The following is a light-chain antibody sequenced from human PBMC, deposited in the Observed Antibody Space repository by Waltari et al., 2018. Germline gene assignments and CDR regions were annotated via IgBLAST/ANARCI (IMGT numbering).Light chain of an antibody. J-gene: IGKJ3*01. Sequence: DIQVTQSPSSLSASVGDRVTITCRTSQNINIYLNWYQHKVGKAPKLLIYAASNLQSGIPSKFSGTGSGTDFTLTISSLQPEDVATYYCQQSYSLPFTFGPGTRVDVK. V-gene: IGKV1-39*01. CDR3: QQSYSLPFT. CDR1: QNINIY. CDR2: AAS.